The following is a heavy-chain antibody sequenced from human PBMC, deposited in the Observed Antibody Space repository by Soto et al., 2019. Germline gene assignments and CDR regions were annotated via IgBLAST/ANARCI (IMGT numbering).Heavy chain of an antibody. CDR2: IDPSDSYT. CDR1: GYSFTSYW. J-gene: IGHJ6*02. V-gene: IGHV5-10-1*01. CDR3: ARSWGRGNSTTYRVGGMDV. D-gene: IGHD5-18*01. Sequence: GESLKISCKDSGYSFTSYWISCVRQMPGKGLEWMVRIDPSDSYTNYSPSFQGHVTISADKSISTAYLQWSSLKASDTAMYYCARSWGRGNSTTYRVGGMDVWGQGTTVTVSS.